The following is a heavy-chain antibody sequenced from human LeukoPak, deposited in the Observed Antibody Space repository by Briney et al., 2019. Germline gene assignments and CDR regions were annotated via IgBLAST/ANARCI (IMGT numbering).Heavy chain of an antibody. CDR3: ARDLTGTYYYYYYMDV. D-gene: IGHD1-1*01. CDR2: IKQDGSEK. Sequence: PGGSLRLSCAASVFTLSSYWMSWVRQAPGKGVEWVANIKQDGSEKYYVDSVKGRFTISRDNAKNSLYLQMNSLRAEDTAVYYCARDLTGTYYYYYYMDVWGKETTVTVSS. V-gene: IGHV3-7*01. CDR1: VFTLSSYW. J-gene: IGHJ6*03.